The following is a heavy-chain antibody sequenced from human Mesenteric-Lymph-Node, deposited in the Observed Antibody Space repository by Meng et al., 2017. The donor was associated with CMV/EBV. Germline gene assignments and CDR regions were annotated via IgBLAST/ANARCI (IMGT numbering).Heavy chain of an antibody. CDR3: VPDIVIVPVSY. V-gene: IGHV3-66*02. Sequence: GESLKISCAASGFTVSNNYMTWVRQAPGKGLEYVSVIFRGGGTDYADSVKGRFTVSRDSSKNTVYLQMNSLRTDDTAHYYCVPDIVIVPVSYWGQGTLVTVSS. CDR1: GFTVSNNY. CDR2: IFRGGGT. D-gene: IGHD2-2*01. J-gene: IGHJ4*02.